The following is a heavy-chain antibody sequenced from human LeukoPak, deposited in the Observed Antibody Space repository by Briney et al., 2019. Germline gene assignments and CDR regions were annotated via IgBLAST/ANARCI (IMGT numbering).Heavy chain of an antibody. CDR3: ARDVNWNRGDCWFDP. Sequence: PGGSLRLSCAASGITFSNYRMNWVRQAPGKGLEWVSSISSSSSYIYYADSVKGRFTISRDNAKNSLYLQMNSLRAEDTAVYYCARDVNWNRGDCWFDPWGQGTLVTVSS. CDR1: GITFSNYR. CDR2: ISSSSSYI. D-gene: IGHD1-20*01. J-gene: IGHJ5*02. V-gene: IGHV3-21*01.